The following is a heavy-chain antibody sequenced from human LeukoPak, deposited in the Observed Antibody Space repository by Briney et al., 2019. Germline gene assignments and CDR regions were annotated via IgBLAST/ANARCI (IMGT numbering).Heavy chain of an antibody. J-gene: IGHJ4*02. CDR2: IKQDGSEK. CDR3: ARHKATQYYFDSSGYPLDY. V-gene: IGHV3-7*01. Sequence: PGGSLRLSCAASGFTFSSYWMSWVRQAPGKGLEWVANIKQDGSEKYYVDSVKGRFTLSRDNAKNSLYLQMNSLRAEDTAVYYCARHKATQYYFDSSGYPLDYWGQGTLVTVSS. CDR1: GFTFSSYW. D-gene: IGHD3-22*01.